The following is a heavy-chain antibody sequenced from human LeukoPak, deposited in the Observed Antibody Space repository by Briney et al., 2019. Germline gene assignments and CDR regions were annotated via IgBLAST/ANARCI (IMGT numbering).Heavy chain of an antibody. Sequence: ASVKVSCKASGGTFSSYTISWVRQAPGQGLEGMGRIIPILGIANYAQKFQGRVTITADKSTSTAYMELSSLRSEDTAVYYCARRDYYDSSGYYYGPYYYYMDVWGKGTTVTVSS. CDR3: ARRDYYDSSGYYYGPYYYYMDV. D-gene: IGHD3-22*01. J-gene: IGHJ6*03. CDR1: GGTFSSYT. V-gene: IGHV1-69*02. CDR2: IIPILGIA.